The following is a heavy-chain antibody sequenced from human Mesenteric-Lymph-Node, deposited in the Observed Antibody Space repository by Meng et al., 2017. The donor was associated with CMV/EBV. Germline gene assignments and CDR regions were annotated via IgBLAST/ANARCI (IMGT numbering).Heavy chain of an antibody. CDR2: IHHSGRT. CDR1: GGSVSSGSYY. CDR3: ARWGVVDAFDI. D-gene: IGHD2-2*01. J-gene: IGHJ3*02. V-gene: IGHV4-61*01. Sequence: SETLSLTCTVSGGSVSSGSYYWSWIRQPPGKGLEWIGYIHHSGRTTQNPSLDSRVTMSVDASKNQISLRLRSVTAADTAIYYCARWGVVDAFDIWGQGTMVTVSS.